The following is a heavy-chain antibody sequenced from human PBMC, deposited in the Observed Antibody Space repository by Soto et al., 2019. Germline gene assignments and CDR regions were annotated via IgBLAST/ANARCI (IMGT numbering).Heavy chain of an antibody. V-gene: IGHV1-69*01. CDR3: ARGWGYDSNDYYYAY. CDR2: IITIFGTA. J-gene: IGHJ4*02. CDR1: GGTFSRHA. D-gene: IGHD3-22*01. Sequence: QVQLVQSGAEVMKPGSSVKVSCKASGGTFSRHAISWVRQAPGQGLEWMGGIITIFGTANHAQKFQGRVTIIADESTSTVYMELSSLRSEDTAMYYCARGWGYDSNDYYYAYWGQGTLVIVSS.